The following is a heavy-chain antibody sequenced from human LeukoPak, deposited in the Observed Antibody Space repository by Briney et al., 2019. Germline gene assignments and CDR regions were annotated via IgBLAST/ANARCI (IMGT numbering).Heavy chain of an antibody. Sequence: GGSLRLSCAASGFTFSSYAMHWVRQAPGKGLEWVAVISYDGSNKYYADSVKGRFTISRDNSKNTLYLQMNSLRAEDTAVYHCAIDFYGDWGQGTLVTVSS. CDR1: GFTFSSYA. V-gene: IGHV3-30-3*01. CDR2: ISYDGSNK. D-gene: IGHD4-17*01. J-gene: IGHJ4*02. CDR3: AIDFYGD.